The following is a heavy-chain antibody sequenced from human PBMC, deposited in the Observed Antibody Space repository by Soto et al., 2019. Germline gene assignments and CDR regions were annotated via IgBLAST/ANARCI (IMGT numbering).Heavy chain of an antibody. D-gene: IGHD3-3*01. CDR3: ARELRFLEWPRGGAFDI. J-gene: IGHJ3*02. CDR1: GFTFSSYG. CDR2: IWYDGSNK. Sequence: GGSLRLSCAASGFTFSSYGMHWVRQAPGKGLEWVAVIWYDGSNKYYADSVKGRFTISRDNSKNTLYLQMNSLRAEDTAVYYCARELRFLEWPRGGAFDIWGQGTMVTVSS. V-gene: IGHV3-33*01.